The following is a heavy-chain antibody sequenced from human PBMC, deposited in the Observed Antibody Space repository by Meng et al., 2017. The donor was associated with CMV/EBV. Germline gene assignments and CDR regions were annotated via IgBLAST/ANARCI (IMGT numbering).Heavy chain of an antibody. V-gene: IGHV3-30*02. D-gene: IGHD2-8*02. CDR2: IRNDGSNK. CDR3: ASLGCCTSVRCSWADY. J-gene: IGHJ4*02. CDR1: GFVFSRYG. Sequence: GESLKISCAASGFVFSRYGMHWVRQAPGNGLEWVAFIRNDGSNKYYADSVKGRFTISRDYSKNTLYLQMNSLRPEETAVYSCASLGCCTSVRCSWADYWGQGALVTVSS.